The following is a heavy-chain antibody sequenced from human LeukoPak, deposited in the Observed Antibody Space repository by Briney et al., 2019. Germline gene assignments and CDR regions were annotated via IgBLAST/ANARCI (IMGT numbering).Heavy chain of an antibody. CDR2: ISGGRTYI. V-gene: IGHV3-21*01. CDR3: ARDEGFFYGMDV. J-gene: IGHJ6*02. CDR1: GFTVSSKH. Sequence: GGSLRLSCAASGFTVSSKHMSWVRQAPGKGLEWVSCISGGRTYIYYADSVKGRFTISRDNAKNSLYLEMNSLRVEDTAVYYCARDEGFFYGMDVWGQGTTATVSS. D-gene: IGHD3-3*01.